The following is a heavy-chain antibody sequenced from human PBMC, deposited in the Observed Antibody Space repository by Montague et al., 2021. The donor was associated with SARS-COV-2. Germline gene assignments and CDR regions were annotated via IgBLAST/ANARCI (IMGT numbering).Heavy chain of an antibody. CDR3: ARDNYDYVWGSYRYIY. V-gene: IGHV3-30*04. CDR1: GSTFSSYA. CDR2: ISYDGSNK. Sequence: SLRLSCEASGSTFSSYAMHLVRQAPGKGLEWVAVISYDGSNKYYAYSXKGRFTISGDNSKNTLYLQMNSLRAEDTAVYYCARDNYDYVWGSYRYIYWGQGTLVPVSS. D-gene: IGHD3-16*02. J-gene: IGHJ4*02.